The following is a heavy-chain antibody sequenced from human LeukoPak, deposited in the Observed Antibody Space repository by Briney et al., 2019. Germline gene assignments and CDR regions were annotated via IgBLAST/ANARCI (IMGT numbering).Heavy chain of an antibody. D-gene: IGHD6-25*01. CDR2: VWVDGNNK. Sequence: GRSLRLSCATSGFTFTAYGLHWVRQAPGMGLEWVAVVWVDGNNKFYADSVKGRFTISRDNSRSTLYLHMNSLRDDDTAVYYCAKAARLGPSYFDYWGRGTLVTVFS. CDR3: AKAARLGPSYFDY. CDR1: GFTFTAYG. J-gene: IGHJ4*02. V-gene: IGHV3-33*03.